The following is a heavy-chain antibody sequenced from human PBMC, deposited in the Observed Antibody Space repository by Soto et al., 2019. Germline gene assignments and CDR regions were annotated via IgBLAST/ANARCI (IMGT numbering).Heavy chain of an antibody. Sequence: QVQLVQSGAEVKKPGSSVKISCRVSGGPFSTHSISWVRHVPGQGLEWMGEIIPIFGTGHYAQTFQGRVTFIVDESTSTAYMDLSSLRSEDTAVYYCARQKIQLTSGAFDNWGQGTLVTVSS. V-gene: IGHV1-69*01. CDR3: ARQKIQLTSGAFDN. CDR1: GGPFSTHS. D-gene: IGHD3-10*01. J-gene: IGHJ4*02. CDR2: IIPIFGTG.